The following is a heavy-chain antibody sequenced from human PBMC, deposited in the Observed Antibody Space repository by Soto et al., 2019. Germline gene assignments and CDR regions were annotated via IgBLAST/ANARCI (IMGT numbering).Heavy chain of an antibody. D-gene: IGHD2-2*01. CDR2: IYYSGST. Sequence: SETLSLTCTVSGGSISSYYWSWIRQPPGKGLEWIGYIYYSGSTNYNPSLKSRVTISVDTSKNQFSLKLSSVTAADTAVYYCARVRGVPAVYGMDVWGQGTTVTVPS. CDR1: GGSISSYY. CDR3: ARVRGVPAVYGMDV. J-gene: IGHJ6*02. V-gene: IGHV4-59*01.